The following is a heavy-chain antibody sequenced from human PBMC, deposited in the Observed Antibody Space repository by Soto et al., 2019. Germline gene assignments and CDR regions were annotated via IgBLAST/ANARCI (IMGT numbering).Heavy chain of an antibody. D-gene: IGHD3-3*01. J-gene: IGHJ6*02. V-gene: IGHV3-23*01. CDR2: ISGSGSST. Sequence: EVQLLESGGGLVQPGGSLRLSCAASGFTFSNYAMNWVRQAPGKGLEWVSGISGSGSSTYYVDSVKGRFTISRDNSKNRMYLQVHSLRAEDTAAYYCAKAVTISGSFYYGMDVWGQGTTVTVSS. CDR3: AKAVTISGSFYYGMDV. CDR1: GFTFSNYA.